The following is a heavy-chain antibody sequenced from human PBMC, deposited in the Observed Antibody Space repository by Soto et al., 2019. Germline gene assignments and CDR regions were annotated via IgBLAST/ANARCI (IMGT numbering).Heavy chain of an antibody. V-gene: IGHV1-2*04. CDR3: ASAKTSGPGGGTTTSFDY. Sequence: QVQLVQSGAEVKQPGASVKVSCKASGYTFTGYYMHWVRQAPGQGLEWMGWINPNSGGTNYAQKFQGWVTMTRDTSISTAYMELSRLRSDDTAVYYCASAKTSGPGGGTTTSFDYWGQGTLVTVSS. CDR2: INPNSGGT. D-gene: IGHD1-26*01. J-gene: IGHJ4*02. CDR1: GYTFTGYY.